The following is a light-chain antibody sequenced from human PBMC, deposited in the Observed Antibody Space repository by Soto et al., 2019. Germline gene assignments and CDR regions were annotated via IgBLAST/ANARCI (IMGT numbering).Light chain of an antibody. V-gene: IGKV1-5*03. Sequence: DIHMTQSPSTLSASVGDRVTITCRASQSLSGWLAWYQQKPGKAPKLLIYKASSLQSGVPSRFSGSGSGTEFTLTISSLQPDDFATYYCQQYNSYSRTFGQGTKVDIK. J-gene: IGKJ1*01. CDR3: QQYNSYSRT. CDR2: KAS. CDR1: QSLSGW.